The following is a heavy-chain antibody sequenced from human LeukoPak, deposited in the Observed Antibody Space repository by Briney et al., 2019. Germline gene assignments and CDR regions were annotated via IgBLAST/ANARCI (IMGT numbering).Heavy chain of an antibody. CDR3: SRNGVYYDSSGYVFNY. V-gene: IGHV1-46*01. Sequence: ASVKVSCKASGYTFTSYYMHWVRQAPGQGLEWMGIINPSGGSTSYAQKFQGRVTMTRDTSTSTVYMELSSLRSEDTAVYYFSRNGVYYDSSGYVFNYWGQGPLVTVSS. CDR1: GYTFTSYY. CDR2: INPSGGST. J-gene: IGHJ4*02. D-gene: IGHD3-22*01.